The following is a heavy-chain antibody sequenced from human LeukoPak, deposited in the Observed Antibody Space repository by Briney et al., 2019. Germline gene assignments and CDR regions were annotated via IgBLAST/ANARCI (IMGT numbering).Heavy chain of an antibody. CDR1: GFTFSSYA. Sequence: PGGSLRLSCAASGFTFSSYAMSWVRQAPGKGLEWVSAISGSGGSTYYADSVKGRFTISRDNSKNTLYLQMNGLRAEDTAVYYCAKGSSGWTKGGYFQHWGQGTLVTVSS. CDR2: ISGSGGST. CDR3: AKGSSGWTKGGYFQH. V-gene: IGHV3-23*01. D-gene: IGHD6-19*01. J-gene: IGHJ1*01.